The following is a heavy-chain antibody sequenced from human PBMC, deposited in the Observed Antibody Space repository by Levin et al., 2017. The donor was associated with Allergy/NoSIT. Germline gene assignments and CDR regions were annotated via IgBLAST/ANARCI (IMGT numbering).Heavy chain of an antibody. CDR3: TRAKLGPDVFDI. Sequence: GGSLRLSCAASGFTFSNYAMHWVRQAPGKGLEWVALISYDGGNKYYADSVKGRFTISRDNSKNTLYLQMNGLRAEDTAGYYCTRAKLGPDVFDIWGQGTMVTVSS. J-gene: IGHJ3*02. V-gene: IGHV3-30-3*01. CDR2: ISYDGGNK. CDR1: GFTFSNYA. D-gene: IGHD7-27*01.